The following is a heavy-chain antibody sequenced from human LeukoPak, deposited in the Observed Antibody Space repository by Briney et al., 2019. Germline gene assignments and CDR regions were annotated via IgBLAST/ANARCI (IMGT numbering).Heavy chain of an antibody. D-gene: IGHD1-1*01. Sequence: SETLSLTCTVSGGSISSYYWSWIRQPPGKGLEWIGEINHSGSTNYNPSLKSRVTISVDTSKNQFSLKLSSVTAADTAVYYCARGWEGTAAFDYWGQGTLVTVSS. CDR1: GGSISSYY. J-gene: IGHJ4*02. CDR3: ARGWEGTAAFDY. V-gene: IGHV4-34*01. CDR2: INHSGST.